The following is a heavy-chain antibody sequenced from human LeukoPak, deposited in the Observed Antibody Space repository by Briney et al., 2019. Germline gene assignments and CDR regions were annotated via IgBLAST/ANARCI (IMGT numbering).Heavy chain of an antibody. D-gene: IGHD3-9*01. CDR2: ISWNSGSI. CDR1: GVTFDDYA. Sequence: GGSLRLSCAASGVTFDDYAMHWIRQAPGKGLEWVSGISWNSGSIGYADSVKGRFTISRDNAKNSLYLQMNSLRAEDTALYYCAIVYDYDILTGAFDYWGQGTLVTVSS. J-gene: IGHJ4*02. CDR3: AIVYDYDILTGAFDY. V-gene: IGHV3-9*01.